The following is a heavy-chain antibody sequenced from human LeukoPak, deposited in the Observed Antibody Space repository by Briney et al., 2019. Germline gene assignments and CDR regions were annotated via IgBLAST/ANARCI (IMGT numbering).Heavy chain of an antibody. Sequence: PSETLSLTCTVSNVSISSSAYYWGWVRQSPGKGLQWIGSVYFSGITYYNRSLKSLLTISVDKSNNQFSLKVRSVTAADTAVYYCARVYPEKWIVRSYYYMDVWGKGTMVTVSS. CDR3: ARVYPEKWIVRSYYYMDV. CDR1: NVSISSSAYY. CDR2: VYFSGIT. J-gene: IGHJ6*03. V-gene: IGHV4-39*07. D-gene: IGHD2/OR15-2a*01.